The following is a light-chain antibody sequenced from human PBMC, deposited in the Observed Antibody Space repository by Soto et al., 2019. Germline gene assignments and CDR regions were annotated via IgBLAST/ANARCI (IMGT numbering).Light chain of an antibody. CDR3: CSYAGSYPVV. CDR1: SSDVGAYHF. V-gene: IGLV2-11*01. CDR2: DVV. J-gene: IGLJ2*01. Sequence: QSALTQPRSVSGSPGQSVTISCTGTSSDVGAYHFVSWYQQYQGKAPKLIIYDVVKRPSGVPDRFSGSKSGNTASLTISGLQAEDEGNYYCCSYAGSYPVVFGGGTKVTVL.